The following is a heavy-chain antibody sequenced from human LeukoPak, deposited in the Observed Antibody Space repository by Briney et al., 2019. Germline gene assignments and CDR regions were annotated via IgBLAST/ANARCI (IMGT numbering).Heavy chain of an antibody. CDR3: ARERGYCSSTSCYQHAFDI. CDR2: IYYSGST. CDR1: GGSISSSSYY. Sequence: SETLSLTCTVSGGSISSSSYYWGWIRQPPGKGLEWIGSIYYSGSTYYNPSLKSRVTISVDTSKNQFSLKLSSVTAADTAVYYCARERGYCSSTSCYQHAFDIWGQGTMVTVSS. J-gene: IGHJ3*02. D-gene: IGHD2-2*01. V-gene: IGHV4-39*02.